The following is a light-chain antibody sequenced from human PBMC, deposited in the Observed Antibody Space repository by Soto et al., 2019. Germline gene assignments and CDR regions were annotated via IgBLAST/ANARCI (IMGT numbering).Light chain of an antibody. CDR2: DAS. CDR3: QQYGSSPWT. Sequence: SVLTQSPGTLSLSPGERATLSCRASQSVSSTYLAWYQQRPGQAPRLLIYDASTRAIGIPHRFSGSESGSDFTLTISRLEPEDFAVYYCQQYGSSPWTFGQGTKVDIK. J-gene: IGKJ1*01. CDR1: QSVSSTY. V-gene: IGKV3-20*01.